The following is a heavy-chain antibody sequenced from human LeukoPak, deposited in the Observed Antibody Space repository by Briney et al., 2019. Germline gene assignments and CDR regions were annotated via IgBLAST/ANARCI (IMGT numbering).Heavy chain of an antibody. V-gene: IGHV4-34*01. CDR3: ATSGGPLNWVDP. CDR2: INHSGST. J-gene: IGHJ5*02. Sequence: SETLSLTCAVYGGSFSGYYWGWIRQSPGKGLEWIGEINHSGSTNYNPSLKSRVTISIDTSKNQFSLKLSSVTAADTAVYYCATSGGPLNWVDPWGQGTLVTVSS. CDR1: GGSFSGYY.